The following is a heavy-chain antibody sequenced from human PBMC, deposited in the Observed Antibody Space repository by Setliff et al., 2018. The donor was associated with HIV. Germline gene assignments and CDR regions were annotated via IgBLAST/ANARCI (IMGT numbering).Heavy chain of an antibody. J-gene: IGHJ4*02. V-gene: IGHV3-49*04. CDR2: IRSKGYGGTT. D-gene: IGHD3-3*01. Sequence: PGGSLRLSCRTSGFTFGDFGMSWVRQAPGKGLEWVAFIRSKGYGGTTEYAASVKGRFTISRDDSKSVAYLQLNSLKTEDTAVYYCTSARDFWSGYYTVPYYFHYWGQGTLVTVSS. CDR3: TSARDFWSGYYTVPYYFHY. CDR1: GFTFGDFG.